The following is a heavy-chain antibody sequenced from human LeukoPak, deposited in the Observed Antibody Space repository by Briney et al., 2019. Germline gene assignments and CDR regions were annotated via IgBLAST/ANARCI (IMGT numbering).Heavy chain of an antibody. CDR2: INHSGST. CDR1: GGSFSGYY. J-gene: IGHJ4*02. V-gene: IGHV4-34*01. CDR3: ARGREATTVTDLYYFDY. D-gene: IGHD4-17*01. Sequence: PSETLSLTCAVHGGSFSGYYWSWIRQPPGKGLEWIGEINHSGSTNYNPSLKSRVTISVDTSKNQFSLKLSSVTAADTAVYYCARGREATTVTDLYYFDYWGQGTLVTVSS.